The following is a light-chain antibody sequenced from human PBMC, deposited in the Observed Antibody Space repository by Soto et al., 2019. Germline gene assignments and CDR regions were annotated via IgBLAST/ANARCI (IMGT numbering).Light chain of an antibody. J-gene: IGKJ1*01. V-gene: IGKV3-20*01. CDR1: QTVSDNY. Sequence: EIVSTMSPGILSWSPGESATPSRRASQTVSDNYLAWYRLKPGQPPRLLIYGASNRATGIPDRFSGSGSGTDFTLTISRLEPEDFAVYYCQQYGRSGTFGQGTKVDI. CDR3: QQYGRSGT. CDR2: GAS.